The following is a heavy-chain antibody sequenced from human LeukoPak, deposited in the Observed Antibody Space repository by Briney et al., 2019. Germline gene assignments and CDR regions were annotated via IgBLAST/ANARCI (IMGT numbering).Heavy chain of an antibody. CDR3: ARDWGPYSGLGMDV. J-gene: IGHJ6*02. CDR1: GDSISSSY. Sequence: PSETLSLTCTVSGDSISSSYWSWIRQPPGKGLEWMGYIYYNGYTNYNPSLKSRVTISIDTSKNQFSLKLSSVTAADTAVYYCARDWGPYSGLGMDVWGQGTTVTVSS. D-gene: IGHD6-13*01. CDR2: IYYNGYT. V-gene: IGHV4-59*01.